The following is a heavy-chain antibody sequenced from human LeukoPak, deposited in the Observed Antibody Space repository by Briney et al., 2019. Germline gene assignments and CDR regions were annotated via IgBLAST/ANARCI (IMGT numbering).Heavy chain of an antibody. Sequence: PSETLSLTCAVSGGSISSGSYYWGWIRQPPGKGLEWIGSVYHSGSTYYNPSLKSRVAISVDTSKNQFSLKLSSVTAADTAVYYCARGVTMIVVVIHDWYFDLWGRGTLVTVSS. J-gene: IGHJ2*01. CDR1: GGSISSGSYY. CDR2: VYHSGST. V-gene: IGHV4-39*01. D-gene: IGHD3-22*01. CDR3: ARGVTMIVVVIHDWYFDL.